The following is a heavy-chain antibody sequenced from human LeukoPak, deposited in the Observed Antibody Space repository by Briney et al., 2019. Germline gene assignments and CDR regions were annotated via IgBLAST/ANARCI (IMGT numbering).Heavy chain of an antibody. D-gene: IGHD1-26*01. CDR2: IYYSGST. Sequence: SETLSLTCTVSGGSVSSGSYYWSWIRQPPGKGLEWIGYIYYSGSTNYNPSLKSRVTISGDTSKNQFSLKLSSVTAADTAVYYCARVRRGSYYVYYFDYWGQGTLVTVSS. V-gene: IGHV4-61*01. CDR3: ARVRRGSYYVYYFDY. J-gene: IGHJ4*02. CDR1: GGSVSSGSYY.